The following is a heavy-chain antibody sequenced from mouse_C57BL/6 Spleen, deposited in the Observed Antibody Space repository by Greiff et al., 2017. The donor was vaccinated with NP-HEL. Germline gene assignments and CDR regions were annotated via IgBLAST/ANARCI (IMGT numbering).Heavy chain of an antibody. J-gene: IGHJ2*01. Sequence: QVHVKQSGAELVRPGTSVKLSCKASGYTFTSYWMHWVKQRPGQGLEWIGVIDPSDSYTNYNQKFKGKATLTVDTSSSTAYMQLSSLTSEDSAVYYCARSELGQAYFDYWGQGTTLTVSS. D-gene: IGHD4-1*01. CDR1: GYTFTSYW. CDR3: ARSELGQAYFDY. V-gene: IGHV1-59*01. CDR2: IDPSDSYT.